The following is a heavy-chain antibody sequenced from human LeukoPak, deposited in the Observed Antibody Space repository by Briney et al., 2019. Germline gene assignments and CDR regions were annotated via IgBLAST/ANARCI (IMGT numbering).Heavy chain of an antibody. CDR1: EFTVSSNY. J-gene: IGHJ4*01. V-gene: IGHV3-66*01. CDR3: AALDSSGWYFDC. Sequence: GGSLRLSCAASEFTVSSNYMNWVRQAPGKGLEWVAILYSGGETYYADSVMDRFTISRDNSKNTVYLQMNSLRVDDTAVYYCAALDSSGWYFDCWGHGTLVTVSS. CDR2: LYSGGET. D-gene: IGHD6-19*01.